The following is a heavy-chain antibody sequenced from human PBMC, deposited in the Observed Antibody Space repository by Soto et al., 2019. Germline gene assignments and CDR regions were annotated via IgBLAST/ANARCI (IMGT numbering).Heavy chain of an antibody. CDR3: ARHKSGSDWLDP. CDR1: GGSISDISYC. V-gene: IGHV4-39*01. J-gene: IGHJ5*02. Sequence: SETLSLTCTVSGGSISDISYCWGWIRQPPGKGLQWIGCMFYSGATYYNPSLKNRVTLSVDTSNNEFSLKLVSVTAPDTAVYYCARHKSGSDWLDPWGQGTLVTVS. CDR2: MFYSGAT. D-gene: IGHD2-15*01.